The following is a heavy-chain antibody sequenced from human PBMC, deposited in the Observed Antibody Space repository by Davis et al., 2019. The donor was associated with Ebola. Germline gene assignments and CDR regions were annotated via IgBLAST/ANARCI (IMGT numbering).Heavy chain of an antibody. CDR3: ARFERDYGDYYFDY. J-gene: IGHJ4*02. CDR2: FSYGDNTH. CDR1: GASISSRSYY. V-gene: IGHV4-39*01. Sequence: MPSETLSLTCTVSGASISSRSYYWGWIRQPPGKGLEWVGSFSYGDNTHYYNPSLRSRVTMSMDTSKNQFSLKLSSVTAADTAVYYCARFERDYGDYYFDYWGQGTLVTVSS. D-gene: IGHD4-17*01.